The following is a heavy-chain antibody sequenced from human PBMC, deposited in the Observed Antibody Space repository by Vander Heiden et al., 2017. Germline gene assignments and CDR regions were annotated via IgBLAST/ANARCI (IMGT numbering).Heavy chain of an antibody. V-gene: IGHV3-23*01. J-gene: IGHJ4*02. D-gene: IGHD6-19*01. Sequence: EVQSLECGGGLVQPGGSLRLSLAASGFTFSSTAMCWVRQAPGKGLGWVSAISGSGGSTYYADSVKGRFTISRDNSKNTLYLQMNSLRAEDTAVYYCAKVEFLQWLGGDYWGQGTLVTVSS. CDR3: AKVEFLQWLGGDY. CDR2: ISGSGGST. CDR1: GFTFSSTA.